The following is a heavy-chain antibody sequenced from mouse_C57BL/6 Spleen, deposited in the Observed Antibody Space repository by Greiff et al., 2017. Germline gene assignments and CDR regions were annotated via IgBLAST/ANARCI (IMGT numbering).Heavy chain of an antibody. CDR2: FNPSNGGT. CDR3: ARSVDGYWYFDV. V-gene: IGHV1-53*01. D-gene: IGHD2-3*01. Sequence: QVQLQQPGTELVKPGASVKLSCKASGYTFTSYWMHWVKQRPGQGLEWIGNFNPSNGGTNYNEKFKSKATLTVDKSSSTAYMQLSGLTSDDSAVYYCARSVDGYWYFDVWGTGTTVTVSS. J-gene: IGHJ1*03. CDR1: GYTFTSYW.